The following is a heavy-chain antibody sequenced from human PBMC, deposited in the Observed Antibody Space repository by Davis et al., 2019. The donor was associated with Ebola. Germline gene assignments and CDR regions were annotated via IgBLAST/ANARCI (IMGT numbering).Heavy chain of an antibody. V-gene: IGHV3-30-3*01. CDR2: ISYDGSNK. Sequence: GGSLRLSCAASGFTFSSYAMHWVRQAPGKGLEWVAVISYDGSNKYYADSVKGRFTISRDNSKNTLYLQMNSLRAEDTAVYYCARDEGIVVVPAAIMYYYYYGMDVWGQGTTVTVSS. D-gene: IGHD2-2*01. CDR3: ARDEGIVVVPAAIMYYYYYGMDV. J-gene: IGHJ6*02. CDR1: GFTFSSYA.